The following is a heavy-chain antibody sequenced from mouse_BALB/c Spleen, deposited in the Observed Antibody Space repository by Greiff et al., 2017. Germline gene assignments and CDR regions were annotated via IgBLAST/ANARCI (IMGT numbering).Heavy chain of an antibody. V-gene: IGHV1-69*01. CDR3: AREVRRGGNAMDY. CDR2: IDTSDSYT. D-gene: IGHD2-14*01. J-gene: IGHJ4*01. CDR1: GYTFTDYW. Sequence: QVQLQQPGAELVMPGASVKMSCKASGYTFTDYWMHWVKQRPGQGLEWIGAIDTSDSYTSYNQKFKGKATLTVDESSSTAYMQLSSLTSEDSAVYYCAREVRRGGNAMDYWGQGTSVTVSS.